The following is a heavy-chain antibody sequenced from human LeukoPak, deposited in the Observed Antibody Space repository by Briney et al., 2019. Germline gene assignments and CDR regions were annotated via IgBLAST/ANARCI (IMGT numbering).Heavy chain of an antibody. D-gene: IGHD5-12*01. V-gene: IGHV4-39*01. CDR3: WAIVTTIKLDF. J-gene: IGHJ4*02. CDR2: VSHSGSI. CDR1: GGSISSSSYS. Sequence: SETLSLTCTVSGGSISSSSYSWGWIRQPPGKGLGWIGSVSHSGSINYDPSLKNRVTISVDTSKNQFSLKLSSVTAADTAVYYCWAIVTTIKLDFWGQGTLVTVSS.